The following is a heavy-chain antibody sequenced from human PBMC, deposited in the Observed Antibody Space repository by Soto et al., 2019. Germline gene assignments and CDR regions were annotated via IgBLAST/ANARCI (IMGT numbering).Heavy chain of an antibody. D-gene: IGHD3-3*01. V-gene: IGHV3-23*01. Sequence: EVQLLESGGGLVQPGGSLRLSCAASGFIFSSYAMSWVRQAPGKGLEWVSAMSGSGDNAYYADSVKGRFTIARGNSKNLLTLQMKSLRAEHTAIYSCARFFAAGTRGYLDSWGQGTLVTVSS. J-gene: IGHJ4*02. CDR3: ARFFAAGTRGYLDS. CDR1: GFIFSSYA. CDR2: MSGSGDNA.